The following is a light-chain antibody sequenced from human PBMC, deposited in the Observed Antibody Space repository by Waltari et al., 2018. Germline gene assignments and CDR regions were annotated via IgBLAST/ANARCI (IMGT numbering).Light chain of an antibody. Sequence: QSALTRFASVSGSPGQSITISCTGTSSDVGGYNLVSWYQQHPGRAPKLIIYDVTKRPSGVSNRFSGSKSGNTASLTISGLQAEDEADYYCCSFAGSISVFTVFGTGTTVTVL. V-gene: IGLV2-23*02. CDR3: CSFAGSISVFTV. CDR1: SSDVGGYNL. CDR2: DVT. J-gene: IGLJ1*01.